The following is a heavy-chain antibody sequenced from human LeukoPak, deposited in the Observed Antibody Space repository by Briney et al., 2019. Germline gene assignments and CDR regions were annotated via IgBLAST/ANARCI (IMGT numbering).Heavy chain of an antibody. V-gene: IGHV4-59*02. Sequence: SPSETLSLTCTISGGSVSDYYWSWIRQSPGKGLEWIGYIYHTGSTSYSPSLKSRVTISADTSQNQSSLKLSSVTAADTAVYYCASRKLGNDYWGQGTLVTVSS. J-gene: IGHJ4*02. CDR3: ASRKLGNDY. D-gene: IGHD7-27*01. CDR2: IYHTGST. CDR1: GGSVSDYY.